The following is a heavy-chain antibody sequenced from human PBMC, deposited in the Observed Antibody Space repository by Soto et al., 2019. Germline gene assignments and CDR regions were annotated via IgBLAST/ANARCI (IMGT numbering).Heavy chain of an antibody. CDR1: GFTIITYA. CDR2: SSSNGDST. Sequence: GGSLRLSCSVSGFTIITYAMHWVRQAPGKGLEYVASSSSNGDSTYYADSVKGRFTISIDNSKNTLYLQMSSLRAEDTALYYCVNDRYVDYWGPGILVSISS. V-gene: IGHV3-64D*06. D-gene: IGHD2-2*01. CDR3: VNDRYVDY. J-gene: IGHJ4*02.